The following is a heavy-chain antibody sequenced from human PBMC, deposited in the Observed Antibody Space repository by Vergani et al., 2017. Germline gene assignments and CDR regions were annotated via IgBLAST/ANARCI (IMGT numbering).Heavy chain of an antibody. CDR2: IDRTGRT. V-gene: IGHV4-38-2*02. D-gene: IGHD4/OR15-4a*01. CDR1: GYSISSGYF. J-gene: IGHJ5*02. CDR3: ARAYGANSGSRFDL. Sequence: QVQLQESGPRLVKPSETLSLICSVSGYSISSGYFWGWIRQSPGKGLEWLGTIDRTGRTHLSPSLKSQLTISVDTTKNQFSLRLTSATAADTAVYYCARAYGANSGSRFDLWGQGALVTVSS.